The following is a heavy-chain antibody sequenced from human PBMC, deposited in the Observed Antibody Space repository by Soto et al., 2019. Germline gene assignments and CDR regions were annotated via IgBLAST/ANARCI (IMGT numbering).Heavy chain of an antibody. J-gene: IGHJ3*02. D-gene: IGHD3-16*01. CDR2: VYYNGSP. Sequence: QLQLQESGPGLVKPSETLSLTCTVSRGSIQSSTYYWGWIRQPPGKGLEWIGTVYYNGSPYFNPSLKSRLTISADPSQNQFSLRLASVTAADTAVYYCARQTYLTYFDIWGQGTMVTVSS. CDR3: ARQTYLTYFDI. CDR1: RGSIQSSTYY. V-gene: IGHV4-39*01.